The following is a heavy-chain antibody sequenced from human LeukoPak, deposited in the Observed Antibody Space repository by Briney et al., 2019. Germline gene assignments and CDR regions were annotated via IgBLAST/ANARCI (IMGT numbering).Heavy chain of an antibody. CDR1: GGSFSGYY. J-gene: IGHJ4*02. CDR2: INHSGST. V-gene: IGHV4-34*01. D-gene: IGHD4-11*01. Sequence: SETLSLTCAVYGGSFSGYYWSWIRQPPGKELEWIGEINHSGSTNYNPSLKSRVTISVDTSKNQFSLKLSSVTAADTAVYYCASRYDYSNYIDYWGQGTLVTVSS. CDR3: ASRYDYSNYIDY.